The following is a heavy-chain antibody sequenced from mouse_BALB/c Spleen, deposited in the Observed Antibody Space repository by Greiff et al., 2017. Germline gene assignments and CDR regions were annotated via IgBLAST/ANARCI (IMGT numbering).Heavy chain of an antibody. CDR1: GYTFTDYW. CDR2: IDTSDSYT. CDR3: ARNYGSGAMDY. D-gene: IGHD1-1*01. Sequence: QVQLQQSGAELVMPGASVKMSCKASGYTFTDYWMHWVKQRPGQGLEWIGAIDTSDSYTSYNQKFKGKATLTVDESSSTAYMQLSSLTSEDSAVYYCARNYGSGAMDYWGQGTSVTVSS. J-gene: IGHJ4*01. V-gene: IGHV1-69*01.